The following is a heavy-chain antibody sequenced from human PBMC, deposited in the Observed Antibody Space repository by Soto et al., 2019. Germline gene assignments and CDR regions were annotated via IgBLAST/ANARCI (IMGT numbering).Heavy chain of an antibody. CDR3: PKVGPTLAVAVTSPTPYSSGLAV. CDR2: VSYDGSIK. Sequence: QVQLVESGGGVVQPGRSLRLSCAASGFTFSVYGMHWVRQAPGKGLEWVALVSYDGSIKYYADSVKGRFTISRDNSKNTLFLQRTGWGFEATALYYCPKVGPTLAVAVTSPTPYSSGLAVWGKGTRSPSPQ. V-gene: IGHV3-30*18. D-gene: IGHD6-19*01. CDR1: GFTFSVYG. J-gene: IGHJ6*04.